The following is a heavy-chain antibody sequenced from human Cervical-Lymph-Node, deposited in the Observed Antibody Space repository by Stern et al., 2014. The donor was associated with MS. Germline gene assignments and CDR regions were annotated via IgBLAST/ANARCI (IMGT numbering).Heavy chain of an antibody. Sequence: QMQLVQSGAEVKKPGASGKVSCKASGYTFTSHYMHWVRQAPGQGLEWVGIINPSGDSASYAQKFQGRVTMTRDTSTSTVYMELSSLRSEDTAVYYCASWTGSKRPTGNYWGQGTLVTVSS. V-gene: IGHV1-46*01. CDR1: GYTFTSHY. CDR3: ASWTGSKRPTGNY. J-gene: IGHJ4*02. CDR2: INPSGDSA. D-gene: IGHD3/OR15-3a*01.